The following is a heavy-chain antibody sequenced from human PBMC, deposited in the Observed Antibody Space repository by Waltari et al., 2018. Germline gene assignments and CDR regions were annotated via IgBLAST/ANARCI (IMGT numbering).Heavy chain of an antibody. CDR3: ARGRYDFWSGYHYYYGMDV. Sequence: QVQLVQSGAEVKKPGSSVKVSCKASGGTFSSYAINWVRQATGQGLEWMGWMNPNSGNTGYAQKFQGRVTITRNTSISTAYMELSSLRSEDTAVYYCARGRYDFWSGYHYYYGMDVWGQGTTVTVSS. J-gene: IGHJ6*02. D-gene: IGHD3-3*01. CDR1: GGTFSSYA. CDR2: MNPNSGNT. V-gene: IGHV1-8*03.